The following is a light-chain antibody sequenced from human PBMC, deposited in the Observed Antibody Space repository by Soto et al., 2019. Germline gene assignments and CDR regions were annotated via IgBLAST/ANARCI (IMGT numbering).Light chain of an antibody. V-gene: IGKV3-11*01. CDR1: QSVSSY. CDR3: QQRSNRLVT. CDR2: DAS. Sequence: MVWTQSPATLSFSPGERATLSFRASQSVSSYLAWYQQKPGQAPRLLIYDASNRATGIPARFSGSGSGTDFTLTISSLEPEDFAVYYCQQRSNRLVTFGQGTRLEIK. J-gene: IGKJ5*01.